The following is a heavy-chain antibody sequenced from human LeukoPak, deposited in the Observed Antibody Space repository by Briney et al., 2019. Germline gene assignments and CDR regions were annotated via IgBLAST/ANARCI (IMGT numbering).Heavy chain of an antibody. CDR1: GFTFSSYA. J-gene: IGHJ6*02. V-gene: IGHV3-48*04. Sequence: GGSLRLSCAASGFTFSSYAMHWVRQAPGKGLEWVSYISSSSSTIYYADSVKGRFTISRDNAKNSLYLQMNSLRAEDTAVYYCATPLGSSWYYGMDVWGQGTTVTVSS. CDR3: ATPLGSSWYYGMDV. CDR2: ISSSSSTI. D-gene: IGHD6-13*01.